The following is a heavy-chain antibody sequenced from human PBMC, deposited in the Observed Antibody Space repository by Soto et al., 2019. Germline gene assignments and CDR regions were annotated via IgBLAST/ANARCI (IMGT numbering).Heavy chain of an antibody. J-gene: IGHJ4*02. D-gene: IGHD2-8*02. CDR1: GFNFRTYG. CDR2: TNEDGSVN. V-gene: IGHV3-7*05. CDR3: ARDYWHLFDF. Sequence: GGSQRLSCAASGFNFRTYGRSWVRQAPGKGLEWVAYTNEDGSVNQYVDSVEGRFTISRDNDKNSLYLQMNNVRPDDTAVYYCARDYWHLFDFWGQGTLVTVSS.